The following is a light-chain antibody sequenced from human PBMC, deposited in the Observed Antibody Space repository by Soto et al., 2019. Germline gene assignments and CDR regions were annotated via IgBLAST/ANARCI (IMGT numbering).Light chain of an antibody. CDR2: ETS. Sequence: EVVLTQSPATLSLSAGERVTLSYRASQSVDTMVAWYQQQVGRTPRLLIYETSNRATGVPARFSGSGSGTDFTLTIRRLEPEDFAIYFCQVRTDWPPFKYTFGQGTKLEVK. CDR1: QSVDTM. CDR3: QVRTDWPPFKYT. J-gene: IGKJ2*01. V-gene: IGKV3-11*01.